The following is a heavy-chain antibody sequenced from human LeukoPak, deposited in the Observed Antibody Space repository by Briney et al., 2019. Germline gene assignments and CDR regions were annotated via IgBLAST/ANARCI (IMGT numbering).Heavy chain of an antibody. Sequence: SETLSLTCTVSGDSISGYNWNWIRQAPGKGLEWIGYIFDSGSTKYNPSLESRVTISIDTSKNQFSLKLNSVTAADTAVYYCARPNRRDGSPLGAFDIWGQGTMVTVSS. V-gene: IGHV4-59*01. CDR1: GDSISGYN. D-gene: IGHD5-24*01. CDR3: ARPNRRDGSPLGAFDI. CDR2: IFDSGST. J-gene: IGHJ3*02.